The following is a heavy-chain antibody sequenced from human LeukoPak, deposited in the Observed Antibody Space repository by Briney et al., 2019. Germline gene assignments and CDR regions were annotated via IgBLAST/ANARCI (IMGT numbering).Heavy chain of an antibody. CDR1: GFTFSSYS. CDR3: ARNYGSGSYYHDY. D-gene: IGHD3-10*01. J-gene: IGHJ4*02. Sequence: GGSLRLSCAASGFTFSSYSMNWVRQAPGKGLEWVSSISSSSSYIYYADSVKGRFTISRDNAKNSLYLQMNSLRAEDTAVYYCARNYGSGSYYHDYWGQGTLVTVSS. V-gene: IGHV3-21*01. CDR2: ISSSSSYI.